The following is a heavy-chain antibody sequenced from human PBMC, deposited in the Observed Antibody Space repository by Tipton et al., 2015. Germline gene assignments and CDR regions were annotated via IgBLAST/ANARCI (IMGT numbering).Heavy chain of an antibody. Sequence: TLSLTCSVSSDSISKYYWSWIRQPPGKGLEWIGYISYSGSTNYNPSLKSRVTISVDTSKNQVSLRLSSVTAAGTAVYYCARDLEHGMDVWGQGTTVTVSS. J-gene: IGHJ6*02. CDR2: ISYSGST. D-gene: IGHD5-24*01. CDR3: ARDLEHGMDV. CDR1: SDSISKYY. V-gene: IGHV4-59*01.